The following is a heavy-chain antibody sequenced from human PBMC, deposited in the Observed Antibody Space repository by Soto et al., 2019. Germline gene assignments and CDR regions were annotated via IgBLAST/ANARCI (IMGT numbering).Heavy chain of an antibody. V-gene: IGHV2-5*02. Sequence: QITLKESGPTLVKPTQTLTLTCTFSGFSLSTSGVGVGWIRQPPGKALEWLALIYWDDDKRYSPSLKSRLTITKDTSKNQVVLTMTNMDPVDTATYYCAHRFITTLSQGVWFDPWGQGTLVTVSS. CDR1: GFSLSTSGVG. CDR3: AHRFITTLSQGVWFDP. CDR2: IYWDDDK. D-gene: IGHD3-22*01. J-gene: IGHJ5*02.